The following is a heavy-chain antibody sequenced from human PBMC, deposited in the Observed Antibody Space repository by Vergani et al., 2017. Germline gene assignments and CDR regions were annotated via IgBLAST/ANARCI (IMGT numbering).Heavy chain of an antibody. Sequence: QVQLVQSGAEVKKPGASVKVSCKASGYTFTSYAMHWVRQAPGQRLEWMGWINAGNGNTKYSQKFQGRVTITRDTSASTAYMELSSLRSEDTAVYYCASSGYCSSTSCDTYYYYYYYMDVWGKGTTVTVSS. J-gene: IGHJ6*03. CDR1: GYTFTSYA. CDR2: INAGNGNT. CDR3: ASSGYCSSTSCDTYYYYYYYMDV. D-gene: IGHD2-2*02. V-gene: IGHV1-3*01.